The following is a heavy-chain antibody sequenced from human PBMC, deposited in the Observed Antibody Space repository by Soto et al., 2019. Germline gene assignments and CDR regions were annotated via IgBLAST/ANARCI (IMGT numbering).Heavy chain of an antibody. V-gene: IGHV1-69*13. CDR1: GGTFSSYA. CDR3: ARELGYCISTSCYALSTYGMDV. J-gene: IGHJ6*02. D-gene: IGHD2-2*01. CDR2: IIPIFGTA. Sequence: SVKVSCKASGGTFSSYAISWVRPAPGQGLEWMGGIIPIFGTANYAQKFQGRVTITADESTSTAYMELSSLRSEDTAVYYCARELGYCISTSCYALSTYGMDVWGQGTTVTVSS.